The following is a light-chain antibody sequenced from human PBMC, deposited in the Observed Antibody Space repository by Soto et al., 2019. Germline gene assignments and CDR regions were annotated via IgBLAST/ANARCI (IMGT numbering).Light chain of an antibody. V-gene: IGKV3-20*01. CDR2: GAS. J-gene: IGKJ1*01. Sequence: TQSPSSVSASVGDRVTIACRANQGIRSYLAWYQQKPGQAPRLLIYGASSRATGIPDRFSGSGSGTDFTLTISRLEPEDFAVYYCQQYGSSPWTFGQGTKVDIK. CDR3: QQYGSSPWT. CDR1: QGIRSY.